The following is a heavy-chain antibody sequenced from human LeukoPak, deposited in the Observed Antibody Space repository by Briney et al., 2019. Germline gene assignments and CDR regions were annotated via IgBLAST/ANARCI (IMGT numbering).Heavy chain of an antibody. CDR3: AKAEPGPDY. D-gene: IGHD1-1*01. CDR2: ISYDGSNK. V-gene: IGHV3-30*18. J-gene: IGHJ4*02. Sequence: GGSLRLSCAASGFTFSSYGMHWVRQAPGKGLEWVAVISYDGSNKYYADSVKGRFTISRDNSKNTLYLQMNSLRAEDAAVYYCAKAEPGPDYWGQGTLVTVSS. CDR1: GFTFSSYG.